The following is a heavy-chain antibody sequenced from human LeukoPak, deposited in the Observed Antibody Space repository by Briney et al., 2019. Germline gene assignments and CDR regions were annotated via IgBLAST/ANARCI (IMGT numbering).Heavy chain of an antibody. J-gene: IGHJ4*02. CDR1: GGSFSVYY. CDR3: ARGFCRESGPYDY. D-gene: IGHD3-3*01. CDR2: INHSGST. V-gene: IGHV4-34*01. Sequence: SETLSLTCAVYGGSFSVYYWSWIRQPPGKGLEWIGEINHSGSTNYSPSFKGQVTISVDTSKNQFSLKLSSVTAADTAVYYCARGFCRESGPYDYWGKGILVTVS.